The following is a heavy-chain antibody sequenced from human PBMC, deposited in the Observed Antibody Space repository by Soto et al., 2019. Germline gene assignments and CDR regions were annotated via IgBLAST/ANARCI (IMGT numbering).Heavy chain of an antibody. J-gene: IGHJ4*02. CDR3: ARDFYSVARKSVGYCSGGSRYHYFDY. CDR2: IWYDGSNK. V-gene: IGHV3-33*01. D-gene: IGHD2-15*01. CDR1: GFTFSSYG. Sequence: PGGSLRLSCAASGFTFSSYGMHWVRQAPGKGLEWVAVIWYDGSNKYYADSVKGRFTISRDNSKNTLYLQMNSLRAEDTAVYYCARDFYSVARKSVGYCSGGSRYHYFDYWGQGTLVTVSS.